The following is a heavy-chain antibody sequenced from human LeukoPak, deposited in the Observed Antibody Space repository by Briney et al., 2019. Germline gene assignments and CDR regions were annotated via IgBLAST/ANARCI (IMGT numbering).Heavy chain of an antibody. V-gene: IGHV3-53*01. CDR3: TGRSDY. CDR2: IYSGGNA. Sequence: PGGSLRLSCAASGFSVSRDYMNWVRQAPGKGLEWVSVIYSGGNAYYADSVKGRFTISRDNSKNTLYLQMNSLRAEDAAVYYCTGRSDYWGQGTLVTVSS. J-gene: IGHJ4*02. CDR1: GFSVSRDY. D-gene: IGHD1-14*01.